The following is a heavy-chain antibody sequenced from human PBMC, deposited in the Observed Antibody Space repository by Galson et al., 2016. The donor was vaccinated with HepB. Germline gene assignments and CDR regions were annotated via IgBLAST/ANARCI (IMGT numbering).Heavy chain of an antibody. CDR3: ARGEPSDGY. D-gene: IGHD1-26*01. V-gene: IGHV3-48*01. CDR1: GFTFSSYS. J-gene: IGHJ4*02. Sequence: SLRLSCAASGFTFSSYSLNWVRQAPGKGLEWVSYISGSSSIIYYADSVKGRFTISRDNAKNSLYLQMNSLRAEDTAVYYCARGEPSDGYWGQGTLVTVSS. CDR2: ISGSSSII.